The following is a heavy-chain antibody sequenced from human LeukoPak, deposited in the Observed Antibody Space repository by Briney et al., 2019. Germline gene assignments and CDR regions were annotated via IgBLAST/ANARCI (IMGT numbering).Heavy chain of an antibody. CDR3: AGTLYYYGSGSYPDDY. CDR1: GFTFSSYS. Sequence: PGGSLRLSCAASGFTFSSYSMNWVRQAPGRGLEWVSSISSSSSYIYYADSVKGRFTISRDNAKNSLYLQMNSLRAEDTAVYYCAGTLYYYGSGSYPDDYWGQGTLVTVSS. V-gene: IGHV3-21*01. CDR2: ISSSSSYI. J-gene: IGHJ4*02. D-gene: IGHD3-10*01.